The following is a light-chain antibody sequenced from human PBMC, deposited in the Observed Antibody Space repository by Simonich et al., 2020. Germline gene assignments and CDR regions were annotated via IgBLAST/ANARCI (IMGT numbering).Light chain of an antibody. CDR3: HQSSSLPWT. V-gene: IGKV3-11*01. J-gene: IGKJ1*01. CDR1: PSVSSY. Sequence: EIVLTQSPATLSLSPGERATLSCRASPSVSSYLAWYQQKPGQAPMLLIYDASNRATGIPARFSGSGSGTDFTLTINSLEAEDAATYYCHQSSSLPWTFGQGTKVEIK. CDR2: DAS.